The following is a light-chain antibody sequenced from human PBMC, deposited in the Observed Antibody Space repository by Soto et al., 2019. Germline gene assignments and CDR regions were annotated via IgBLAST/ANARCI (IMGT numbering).Light chain of an antibody. CDR1: QSVLYSSTNKNY. Sequence: DIVMTQSPDSLVVSLGERATINCKSSQSVLYSSTNKNYLAWYQQKPGQPPKLLIYWASTRESGVPDRFSGSGSGTDFTLTISSLQAEDVAVYYCQQYYNTPITFGQGTRLEIK. J-gene: IGKJ5*01. CDR2: WAS. CDR3: QQYYNTPIT. V-gene: IGKV4-1*01.